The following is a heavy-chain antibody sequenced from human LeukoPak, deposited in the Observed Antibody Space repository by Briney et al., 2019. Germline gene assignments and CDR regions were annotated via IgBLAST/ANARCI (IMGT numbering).Heavy chain of an antibody. CDR2: ISWNAVST. J-gene: IGHJ4*02. V-gene: IGHV3-43*01. Sequence: GGSLRLSCAASGFIFAGYTMHWVRQAPGKGLEWVSLISWNAVSTFHADSVKGRFTISRDNRQNSLYLQMNSLRTEDTALYYCARDLNGGMDYWGQGTLVTVSS. CDR1: GFIFAGYT. CDR3: ARDLNGGMDY.